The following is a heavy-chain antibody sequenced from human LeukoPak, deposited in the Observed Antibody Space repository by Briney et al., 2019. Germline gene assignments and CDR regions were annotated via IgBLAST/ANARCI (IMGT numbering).Heavy chain of an antibody. J-gene: IGHJ6*03. CDR3: ARDQILTGYYPLGYYYYYYMDV. CDR2: IYYSGRT. D-gene: IGHD3-9*01. V-gene: IGHV4-59*12. Sequence: PSETLSLTCTVPGDSISSYYWSWIRQPPGKGLERTWYIYYSGRTTYTPSLKSRVTISVDTSKNQFSLKLSSVTAADTAVYYCARDQILTGYYPLGYYYYYYMDVWGKGTTVTVSS. CDR1: GDSISSYY.